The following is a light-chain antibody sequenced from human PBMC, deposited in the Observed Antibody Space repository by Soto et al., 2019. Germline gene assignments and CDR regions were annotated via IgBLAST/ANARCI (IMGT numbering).Light chain of an antibody. V-gene: IGKV1-5*01. CDR2: DAS. CDR3: QQYNGY. J-gene: IGKJ4*01. Sequence: DTQMTQSPATLSASVGDRVTITCRARQSISTWLAWYQHKPGKAPKLLIYDASSLNSGVPSRFSGSGSGTEFTLTISNLQPDDFATYYCQQYNGYFGGGTQVDIK. CDR1: QSISTW.